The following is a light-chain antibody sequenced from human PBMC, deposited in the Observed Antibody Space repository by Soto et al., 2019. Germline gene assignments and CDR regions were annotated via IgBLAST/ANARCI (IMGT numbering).Light chain of an antibody. CDR2: AS. CDR3: QHYGTSAL. Sequence: EIVLTQSPGTLSLSPGERATLSCRASQTVSDMYLAWYQQKPGRAPRLLIYASNRATGIPDRFSGSGSGTDFTLTIGRLEPEDFAVYYCQHYGTSALFGPGTKVDIK. V-gene: IGKV3-20*01. CDR1: QTVSDMY. J-gene: IGKJ3*01.